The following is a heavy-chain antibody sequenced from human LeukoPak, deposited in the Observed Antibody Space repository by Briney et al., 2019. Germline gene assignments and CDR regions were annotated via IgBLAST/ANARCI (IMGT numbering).Heavy chain of an antibody. CDR1: GFTFSGYW. J-gene: IGHJ4*02. V-gene: IGHV3-7*01. CDR3: ARVVVVVTPTPTYYIDY. Sequence: GGSLRLSCAASGFTFSGYWMSWVRQAPGKGLQWVANIKQGGSEEYYVDSVKGRFIISRDNAKNSLYLQMNTLRAEDTAVYYCARVVVVVTPTPTYYIDYWGQGTLVTVSS. D-gene: IGHD2-15*01. CDR2: IKQGGSEE.